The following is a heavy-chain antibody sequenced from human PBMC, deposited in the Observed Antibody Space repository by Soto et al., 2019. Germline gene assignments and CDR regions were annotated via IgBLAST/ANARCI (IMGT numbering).Heavy chain of an antibody. D-gene: IGHD5-18*01. CDR2: VSGSGGST. V-gene: IGHV3-23*01. CDR3: AKDFGYIYGYEAFDI. J-gene: IGHJ3*02. Sequence: EVQLLESGGGSVQTGGSLRLSCAASGFTFSSYAMCWVRQAPGKGLDWVSGVSGSGGSTYCVDSVKGPFTISRDNSKYTVYLQMKSLRAEDTAVYYCAKDFGYIYGYEAFDIWGQGTMVTVSS. CDR1: GFTFSSYA.